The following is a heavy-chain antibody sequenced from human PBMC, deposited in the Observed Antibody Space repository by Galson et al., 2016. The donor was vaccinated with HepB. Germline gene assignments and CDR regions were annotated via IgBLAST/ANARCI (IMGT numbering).Heavy chain of an antibody. V-gene: IGHV3-48*04. Sequence: SLRLSCAASGFSFSTHSMDWVRQAPGKGLEWVSYISSSGSTINYADSVKGRFIISRDNAKNSLYLQMNSLRAEDTAVYYCARDRSSWRLYYYYGMDVWGQGTTVTVSS. CDR2: ISSSGSTI. D-gene: IGHD6-13*01. CDR1: GFSFSTHS. J-gene: IGHJ6*02. CDR3: ARDRSSWRLYYYYGMDV.